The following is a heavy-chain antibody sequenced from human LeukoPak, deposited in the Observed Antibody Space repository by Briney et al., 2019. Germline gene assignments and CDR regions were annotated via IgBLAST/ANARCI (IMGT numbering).Heavy chain of an antibody. V-gene: IGHV3-74*01. D-gene: IGHD3-10*01. CDR1: RFTFSSYW. CDR3: ARVLRFGELVYGMDV. J-gene: IGHJ6*02. Sequence: GGSLRLSCAASRFTFSSYWMHWVRQAPGKGLVWVSRINSDGSSTSYADSVKGRFTISRDNAKNTLYLQMNSLRAEDTAVYYCARVLRFGELVYGMDVWGQGTTVTVSS. CDR2: INSDGSST.